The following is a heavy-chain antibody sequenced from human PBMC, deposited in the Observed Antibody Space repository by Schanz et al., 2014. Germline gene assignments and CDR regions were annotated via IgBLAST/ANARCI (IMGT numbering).Heavy chain of an antibody. J-gene: IGHJ5*02. CDR2: VNPSVRGT. V-gene: IGHV1-46*01. CDR1: GYTLSAYS. Sequence: QVQLVQSGTQVKKPGASVKVSCKASGYTLSAYSLHWVRQAPGQGLEWMGIVNPSVRGTHFARECQGRVTVTSDTSTSTVYMELSGLRSEDTAVYYCARGRGCTGGSCYSWFDLWGQGTLGTVAS. CDR3: ARGRGCTGGSCYSWFDL. D-gene: IGHD2-15*01.